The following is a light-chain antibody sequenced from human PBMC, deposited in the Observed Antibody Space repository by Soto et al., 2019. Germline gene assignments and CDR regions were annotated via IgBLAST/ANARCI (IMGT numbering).Light chain of an antibody. Sequence: EIVLTQSPGTLSLSPGERATLSCRASQSVSSGYLAWYQQKPGQAPRLLIYGASSRATGIPDRFSGSGSGTDFTLTISRLEPEDFAVYYCQQEDTFGPGTKVDIK. CDR2: GAS. CDR3: QQEDT. V-gene: IGKV3-20*01. J-gene: IGKJ3*01. CDR1: QSVSSGY.